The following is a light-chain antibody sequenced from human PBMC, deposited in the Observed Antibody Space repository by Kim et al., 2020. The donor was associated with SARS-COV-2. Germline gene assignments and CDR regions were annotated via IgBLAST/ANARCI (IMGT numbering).Light chain of an antibody. J-gene: IGKJ4*01. Sequence: EIVLTQSPGTLSLSPGERATLSCRASQSVSSSYLAWYQQKPGQAPRLLIYGASSRATGIPDRFSGSGSGTDFTLTNSRLEPEDFAVYYCQQYGSSLALTFGGGTKVDIK. CDR2: GAS. V-gene: IGKV3-20*01. CDR3: QQYGSSLALT. CDR1: QSVSSSY.